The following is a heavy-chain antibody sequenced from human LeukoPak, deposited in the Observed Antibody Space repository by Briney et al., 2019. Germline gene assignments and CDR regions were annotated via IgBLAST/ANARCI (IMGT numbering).Heavy chain of an antibody. CDR1: GFTFSSYG. J-gene: IGHJ6*02. Sequence: PGRSLRLSCEASGFTFSSYGMHWVRQAPGKGLEWVAVIWYDGSNKYYADSVKGRFTISRDNSKNTLYLQMNSLRAEDTAVYYCARDRGSWSQYGMDVWGQGTTVTVSS. D-gene: IGHD6-13*01. CDR2: IWYDGSNK. CDR3: ARDRGSWSQYGMDV. V-gene: IGHV3-33*01.